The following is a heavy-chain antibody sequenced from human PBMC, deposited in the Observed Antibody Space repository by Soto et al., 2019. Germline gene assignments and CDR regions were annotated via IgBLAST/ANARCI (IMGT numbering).Heavy chain of an antibody. Sequence: GGFLRLSCAASGFTFSSYWMHWVRQAPGKGLVWVSRINSDGSSTSYADSVKGRFTISRDNAKNTLYLQMNSLRAEDTAVYYCAVAVAGPTAIGYWGQGTLVTVSS. CDR1: GFTFSSYW. CDR3: AVAVAGPTAIGY. V-gene: IGHV3-74*01. D-gene: IGHD6-19*01. J-gene: IGHJ4*02. CDR2: INSDGSST.